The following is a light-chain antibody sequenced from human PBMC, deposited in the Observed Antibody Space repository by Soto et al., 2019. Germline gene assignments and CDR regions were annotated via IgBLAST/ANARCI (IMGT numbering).Light chain of an antibody. CDR2: DVS. J-gene: IGLJ2*01. V-gene: IGLV2-14*01. CDR1: SSDVGYYNY. Sequence: QSVLTQPASVSGSPGQSITISCTGTSSDVGYYNYVSWYQQYPGKAPKLMIYDVSSRPSGVSNRFSGSKSGNTASLTISGLQAEDEADYYCSSYTTSSTFVFGGGTKLTVL. CDR3: SSYTTSSTFV.